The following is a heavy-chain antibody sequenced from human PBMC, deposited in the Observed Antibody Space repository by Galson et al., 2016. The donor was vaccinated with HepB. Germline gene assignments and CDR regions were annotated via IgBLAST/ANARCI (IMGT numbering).Heavy chain of an antibody. CDR2: IYRSGST. D-gene: IGHD2-2*01. CDR3: ARSYAATYYFDY. J-gene: IGHJ4*02. Sequence: ETLSLTCAVSGASISSGHWWSWVRQSPEKGLEWIGEIYRSGSTSYNPALKSRVTISMDSSKNRFSLNLTSVTATDTAVYYCARSYAATYYFDYWGLGTLVTVSS. CDR1: GASISSGHW. V-gene: IGHV4-4*02.